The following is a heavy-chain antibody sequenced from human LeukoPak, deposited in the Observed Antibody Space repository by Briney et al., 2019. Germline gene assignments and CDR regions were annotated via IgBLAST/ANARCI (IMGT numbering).Heavy chain of an antibody. CDR1: GLTFSDHY. D-gene: IGHD5-18*01. V-gene: IGHV3-72*01. Sequence: GGSLRLSCAASGLTFSDHYVDWVRQAPGKGLEWVGRTRKRANSYTTEYAASVRGRFIISRDDSKNSLYLQMNSLKAEDTAVYHCARVGGDTGRSFDYWGQGTLVTVSS. CDR2: TRKRANSYTT. CDR3: ARVGGDTGRSFDY. J-gene: IGHJ4*02.